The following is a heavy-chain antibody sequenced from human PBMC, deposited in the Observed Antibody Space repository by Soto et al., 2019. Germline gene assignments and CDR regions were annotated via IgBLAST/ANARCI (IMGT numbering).Heavy chain of an antibody. V-gene: IGHV4-4*07. D-gene: IGHD3-9*01. CDR1: GGSISSYY. CDR2: IYTSGST. CDR3: ARGARGLRYFDWLPNYYGMDV. Sequence: SETLSLTCTVSGGSISSYYWIWIRRPAGEGLEWIGRIYTSGSTNYNPSLKSRVTMSADTSKNQFSLKLSSVTAADTAVYYCARGARGLRYFDWLPNYYGMDVWGQGTTVTVSS. J-gene: IGHJ6*02.